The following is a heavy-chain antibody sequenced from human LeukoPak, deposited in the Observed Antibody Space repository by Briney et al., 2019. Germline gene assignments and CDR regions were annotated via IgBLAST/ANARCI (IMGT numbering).Heavy chain of an antibody. CDR1: GGSISSSSYY. J-gene: IGHJ5*02. Sequence: PSETLSLTCTVSGGSISSSSYYWGWIRQPPGKGLEWIGSIYYSGSTYYNPSLKSRVTISVDTSKNQFSLKLSSVTAADTAVYYCASSDPYCSSTSCINWFDPWGQGTLVTVSS. CDR3: ASSDPYCSSTSCINWFDP. D-gene: IGHD2-2*01. CDR2: IYYSGST. V-gene: IGHV4-39*07.